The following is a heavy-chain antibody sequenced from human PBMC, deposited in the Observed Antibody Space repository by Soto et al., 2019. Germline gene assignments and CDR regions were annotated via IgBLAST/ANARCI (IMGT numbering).Heavy chain of an antibody. CDR3: ARGVATIGP. CDR1: GDSISSYY. Sequence: PSETLSLTRTVSGDSISSYYWSWIRQPPGKGLEWIGYIYYSGSTNYNPSLKSRVIISVDTPKNQFSLNLSSVTAADTAVYYCARGVATIGPWGQGTLVTVSS. CDR2: IYYSGST. V-gene: IGHV4-59*01. D-gene: IGHD5-12*01. J-gene: IGHJ5*02.